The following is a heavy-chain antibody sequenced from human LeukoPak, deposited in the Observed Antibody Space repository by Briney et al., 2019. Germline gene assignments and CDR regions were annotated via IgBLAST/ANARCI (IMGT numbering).Heavy chain of an antibody. CDR3: AKARAAVVEAAINY. CDR1: GVNFINYA. V-gene: IGHV3-23*01. CDR2: VNSNDRP. D-gene: IGHD2-15*01. Sequence: GGSLILSCAAAGVNFINYAITWCRQAPGKGLEECSTVNSNDRPYYADSVKGRFTISRDNSKNTLYLQMNTLRVEDTALYYCAKARAAVVEAAINYWGQGILVTVSP. J-gene: IGHJ4*02.